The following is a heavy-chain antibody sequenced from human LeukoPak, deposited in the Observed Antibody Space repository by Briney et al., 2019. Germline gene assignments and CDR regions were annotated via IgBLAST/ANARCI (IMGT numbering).Heavy chain of an antibody. D-gene: IGHD3-3*01. CDR2: IYTSGST. V-gene: IGHV4-61*02. CDR3: ASSVITIFGVVIFDY. CDR1: GGSISSGSYY. J-gene: IGHJ4*02. Sequence: SQTLSLTCTVSGGSISSGSYYWSWIRQPAGKGLEWIGRIYTSGSTNYNPSLKSRVTISVDTSKNQFSLKLSSVTAADTAVYYCASSVITIFGVVIFDYWGQGTLVTVSS.